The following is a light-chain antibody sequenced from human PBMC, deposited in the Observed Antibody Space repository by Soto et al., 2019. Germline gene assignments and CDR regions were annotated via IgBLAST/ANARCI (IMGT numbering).Light chain of an antibody. CDR1: QSVSSSH. Sequence: EIVLKQYPGTLYLYTREGSPLSCRASQSVSSSHLAWYPHKPGQAPRLIIYAESSRATGRTDRVSAGGSGTDFTRTISRLATEDCAVYGGTQYGYSTITFGQGTRLEI. CDR2: AES. CDR3: TQYGYSTIT. V-gene: IGKV3-20*01. J-gene: IGKJ5*01.